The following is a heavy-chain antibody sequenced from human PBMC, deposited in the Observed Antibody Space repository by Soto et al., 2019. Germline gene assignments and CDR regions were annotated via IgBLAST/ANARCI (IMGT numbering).Heavy chain of an antibody. CDR2: ISSSSSYT. D-gene: IGHD3-22*01. CDR3: ARANYDSSGYYYGY. CDR1: GFTFSDYY. V-gene: IGHV3-11*05. J-gene: IGHJ4*02. Sequence: QVQLVESGGSLVKPGGSLRLSCAASGFTFSDYYMSWIRQAPGKGLEWVSYISSSSSYTNYADSVKGRFTISRDNAKNSLYLQMNSLRAEDTAVYYCARANYDSSGYYYGYWGQGTLVTVSS.